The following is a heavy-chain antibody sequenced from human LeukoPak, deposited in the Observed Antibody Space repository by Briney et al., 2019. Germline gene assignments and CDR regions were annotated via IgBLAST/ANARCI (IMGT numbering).Heavy chain of an antibody. CDR2: MNPHSGHT. J-gene: IGHJ4*02. V-gene: IGHV1-8*01. Sequence: ASVKVSCKASGYSFTSFDVNWVRQATGQGLEWMGWMNPHSGHTGYAQKFQGRVTMTSDTSISTAFMELSSLGSEDTAVYYCTRGFFADGHGDYNKELDFWGQGTQVTVSS. CDR1: GYSFTSFD. CDR3: TRGFFADGHGDYNKELDF. D-gene: IGHD2-21*02.